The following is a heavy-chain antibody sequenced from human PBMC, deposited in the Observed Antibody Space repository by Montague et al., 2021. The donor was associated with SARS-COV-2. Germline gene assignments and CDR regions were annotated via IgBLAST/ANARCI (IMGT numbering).Heavy chain of an antibody. D-gene: IGHD6-19*01. Sequence: SETLSLTCTVSGGSISSYYWSWIRQPPGKGLEWIGYIYYSGSTDYNPSLKSRVTISVDTSKNQFSLKLSSVTAADTAVYYCARGSGWMGNAFDIWGQGAMVTVSS. CDR1: GGSISSYY. V-gene: IGHV4-59*01. J-gene: IGHJ3*02. CDR3: ARGSGWMGNAFDI. CDR2: IYYSGST.